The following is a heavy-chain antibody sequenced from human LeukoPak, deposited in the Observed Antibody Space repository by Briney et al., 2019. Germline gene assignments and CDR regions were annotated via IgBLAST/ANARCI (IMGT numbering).Heavy chain of an antibody. CDR2: ISSSSSYI. D-gene: IGHD3-22*01. J-gene: IGHJ4*02. Sequence: GGSLRLSCAASGFTFSSYSMNWVRQAPGKGLEWVSSISSSSSYIYYADSVKGRFTISRDNAKNSLYLQMNSLRAEDTAVYYCARDSGRTYYYDSSGYPIDYWGQGTLVTVSS. CDR3: ARDSGRTYYYDSSGYPIDY. V-gene: IGHV3-21*01. CDR1: GFTFSSYS.